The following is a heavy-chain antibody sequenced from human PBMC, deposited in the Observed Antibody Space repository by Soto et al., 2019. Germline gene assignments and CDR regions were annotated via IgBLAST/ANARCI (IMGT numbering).Heavy chain of an antibody. CDR2: VRSRANNYAT. V-gene: IGHV3-73*02. Sequence: EVQLVESGGGLVQPGGSLKLSCAASGFIFSGSAIHWVRQASGKGLEWVGRVRSRANNYATSSGESVKGRFKFSRDDSKNTAYFQMNSLKTEDTATYYCTRCQVAPIGDYYDHGMDVWGQGTTVTVSS. CDR3: TRCQVAPIGDYYDHGMDV. CDR1: GFIFSGSA. J-gene: IGHJ6*02. D-gene: IGHD5-12*01.